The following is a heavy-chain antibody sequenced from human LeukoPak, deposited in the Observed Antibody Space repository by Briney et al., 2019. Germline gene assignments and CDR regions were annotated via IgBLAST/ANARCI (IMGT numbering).Heavy chain of an antibody. Sequence: SETLSLTCTVSGGSISSYYWSWIRQPPGKGLERIGYIYYSGSTNYNPSLKSRVTISIDTSKNQFSLKLSSVTAADTAVYYCARRRTVRGVSPFFDYWGQGTLVTVSS. J-gene: IGHJ4*02. V-gene: IGHV4-59*08. CDR2: IYYSGST. CDR3: ARRRTVRGVSPFFDY. D-gene: IGHD3-10*01. CDR1: GGSISSYY.